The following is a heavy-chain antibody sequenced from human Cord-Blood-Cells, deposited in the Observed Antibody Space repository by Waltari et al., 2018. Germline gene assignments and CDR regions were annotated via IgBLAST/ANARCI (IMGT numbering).Heavy chain of an antibody. J-gene: IGHJ2*01. CDR3: ARDIATYSVWGYFDL. V-gene: IGHV4-30-4*08. D-gene: IGHD1-26*01. CDR2: IYYSGTP. CDR1: GGSISSGDYY. Sequence: QVQLQESGPGLVKPSQTLSLTCTVSGGSISSGDYYWSWIRQPPGKGLEWIGYIYYSGTPYHNPSLKSRVTIAVDTSKNQFSLKLSSVTAADTAVYYCARDIATYSVWGYFDLWGRGTLVTVSS.